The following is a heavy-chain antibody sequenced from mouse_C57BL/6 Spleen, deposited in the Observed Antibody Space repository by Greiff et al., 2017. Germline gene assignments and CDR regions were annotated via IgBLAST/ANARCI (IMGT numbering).Heavy chain of an antibody. CDR1: GFTFSDFY. CDR3: ARDGTLLKGAMDY. CDR2: SRNKANDYTT. D-gene: IGHD2-14*01. V-gene: IGHV7-1*01. Sequence: EVKVVESGGGLVQSGRSLRLSCATSGFTFSDFYMEWVRQAPGKGLEWIAASRNKANDYTTEYSASVKGRFIVSRDTSQSILYLQMNALRAEDTAIYYCARDGTLLKGAMDYWGQGTSVTVSS. J-gene: IGHJ4*01.